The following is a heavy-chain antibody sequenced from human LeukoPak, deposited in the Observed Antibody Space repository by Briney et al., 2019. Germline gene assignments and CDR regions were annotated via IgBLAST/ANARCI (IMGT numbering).Heavy chain of an antibody. CDR2: INPNSGGT. CDR3: ATVDSGSSHDAFDI. V-gene: IGHV1-2*02. CDR1: GYTFTGYY. Sequence: VASVEVSCKASGYTFTGYYMHWVRQAPGQGHEWMGWINPNSGGTNYAQKFQGRVTMIRDTSISTAYMELSRLRSDDTAVYYCATVDSGSSHDAFDIWGQGTMVTVSS. D-gene: IGHD1-26*01. J-gene: IGHJ3*02.